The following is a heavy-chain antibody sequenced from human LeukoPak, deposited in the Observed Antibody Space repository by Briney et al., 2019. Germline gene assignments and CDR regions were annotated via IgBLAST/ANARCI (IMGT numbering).Heavy chain of an antibody. D-gene: IGHD6-13*01. V-gene: IGHV1-69*01. CDR3: ARSGQQLVGGWFGP. J-gene: IGHJ5*02. CDR2: IIPIFGTA. CDR1: GGTFSSYA. Sequence: ASVKVSCKASGGTFSSYAISWVRQAPGQGLEWMGGIIPIFGTANYAQKFQGRVTITADESTSTAYMELSSLRSEDTAVYYCARSGQQLVGGWFGPWGQGTLVTVSS.